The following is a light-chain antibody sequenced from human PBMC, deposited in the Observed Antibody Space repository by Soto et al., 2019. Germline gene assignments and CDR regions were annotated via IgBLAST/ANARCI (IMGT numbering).Light chain of an antibody. J-gene: IGLJ2*01. CDR2: EVS. V-gene: IGLV2-14*01. CDR1: SSDVGGYNY. CDR3: SSYTSSSTLEVV. Sequence: QSALTQPASVSGSPGQSITISCTGTSSDVGGYNYVSWYQRHPGKAPKLMIYEVSNRPSGVSNRFSGSKSGNTASLTISGLQAEDEADYYCSSYTSSSTLEVVFGGGTQLTVL.